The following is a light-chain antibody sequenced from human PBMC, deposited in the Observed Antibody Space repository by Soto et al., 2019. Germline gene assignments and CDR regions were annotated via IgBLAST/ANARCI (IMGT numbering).Light chain of an antibody. J-gene: IGLJ2*01. V-gene: IGLV2-8*01. CDR1: SSDLGDYDY. Sequence: QPVLTQPPSASGSPGQSVTISCTGTSSDLGDYDYVSWYQQHPGKAPKLMIYEVNKRPSGVPDRFSGSKSGNTASLTVTGLHAEDEADYYCSSYAGSNNLIFGGGTQLTVL. CDR2: EVN. CDR3: SSYAGSNNLI.